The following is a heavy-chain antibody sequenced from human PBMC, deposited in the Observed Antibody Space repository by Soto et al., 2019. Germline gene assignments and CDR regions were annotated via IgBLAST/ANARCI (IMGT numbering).Heavy chain of an antibody. V-gene: IGHV4-59*08. CDR1: GGSISSYY. D-gene: IGHD4-17*01. CDR3: ARREMTTVNWFDP. CDR2: IYYSGST. Sequence: SETLSLTCTASGGSISSYYWSWIRQPPGKGLEWIGYIYYSGSTNYNSSLKSRVTISVDTSKNQFSLKLSSVTAADTAVYYCARREMTTVNWFDPWGQGTLVTVSS. J-gene: IGHJ5*02.